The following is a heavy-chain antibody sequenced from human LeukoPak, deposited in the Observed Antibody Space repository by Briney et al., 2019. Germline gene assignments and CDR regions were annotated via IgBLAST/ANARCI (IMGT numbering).Heavy chain of an antibody. CDR1: GFTFSSYG. D-gene: IGHD6-13*01. J-gene: IGHJ6*03. V-gene: IGHV3-30*02. Sequence: GGSLRLSCAASGFTFSSYGMHWVRQAPGKGLEWVAFIRYDGSNKYYADSVKGRFTISRDNSKNTLYLQMNSLRAEDTAVYYCASPSSSYYCYMDVWGKGTTVTISS. CDR2: IRYDGSNK. CDR3: ASPSSSYYCYMDV.